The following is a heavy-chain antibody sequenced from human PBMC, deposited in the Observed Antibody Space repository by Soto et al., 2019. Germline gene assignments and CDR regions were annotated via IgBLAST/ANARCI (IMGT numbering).Heavy chain of an antibody. Sequence: SVKVSCKASGGTFSSYGISWVRQAPGHGLEWMGGIIPIFGTTNYAQRFQGRFTITADEFTSTAYMELSSLRSEDTAVYHCATLRFSGTAMVPYYHHMAVWGKGTTVTVSS. D-gene: IGHD5-18*01. CDR2: IIPIFGTT. CDR3: ATLRFSGTAMVPYYHHMAV. CDR1: GGTFSSYG. J-gene: IGHJ6*03. V-gene: IGHV1-69*13.